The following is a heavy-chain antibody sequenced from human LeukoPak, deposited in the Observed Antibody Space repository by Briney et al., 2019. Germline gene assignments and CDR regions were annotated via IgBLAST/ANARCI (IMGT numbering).Heavy chain of an antibody. Sequence: SDTLSLTCAVYGGSFSGYYWSWIRQPPGKGLEWIGEINHSGSTNYNPSLKSRVTISVDTSKNQFSLKLSSVTAADSAVYYCARRHHDFWRPFDSWGQGTLVTVSS. J-gene: IGHJ4*02. V-gene: IGHV4-34*01. CDR2: INHSGST. CDR1: GGSFSGYY. CDR3: ARRHHDFWRPFDS. D-gene: IGHD3-3*01.